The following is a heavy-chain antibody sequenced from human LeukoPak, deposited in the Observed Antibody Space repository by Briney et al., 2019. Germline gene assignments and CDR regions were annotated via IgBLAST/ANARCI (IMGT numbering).Heavy chain of an antibody. CDR3: ARDEGSGYDSLDY. CDR1: GYTFSNYG. CDR2: ISVYNGNT. V-gene: IGHV1-18*01. Sequence: ASVKVSCKASGYTFSNYGFSWVRQAPGQGLEWMGWISVYNGNTNYAQKFQGRVTMTTDTSTRTAFMELRSLGPDDTAVYFCARDEGSGYDSLDYWGQGTLVTVSS. D-gene: IGHD5-12*01. J-gene: IGHJ4*02.